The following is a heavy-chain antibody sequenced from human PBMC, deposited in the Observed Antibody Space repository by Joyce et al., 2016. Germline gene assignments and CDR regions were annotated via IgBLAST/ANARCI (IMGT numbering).Heavy chain of an antibody. CDR1: GFTFSSYW. CDR3: ARDRGKGGHTGSSSEFDY. V-gene: IGHV3-7*03. D-gene: IGHD6-6*01. CDR2: IRQDGAEK. Sequence: EVQLVESGGALVQPGGSLRLSCAASGFTFSSYWMSWVRQAQGKGLEWVANIRQDGAEKYYLDSVKGRFTISRDNAKNSLYLHVNSLSAEDTAVYYCARDRGKGGHTGSSSEFDYWGQGTLVTVSS. J-gene: IGHJ4*02.